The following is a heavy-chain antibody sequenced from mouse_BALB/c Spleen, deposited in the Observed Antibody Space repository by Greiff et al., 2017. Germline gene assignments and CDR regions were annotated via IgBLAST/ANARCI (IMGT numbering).Heavy chain of an antibody. CDR3: ARFGDAMDY. CDR2: ISYSGST. CDR1: GYSITRDYA. V-gene: IGHV3-2*02. Sequence: EVKLMESGPGLVKPSQSLSLTCTVTGYSITRDYAWNWIRQFPGNKLEWMGYISYSGSTSYNPSLKSRISITRDTSKNQFFLQLNSVTTEDTATYYCARFGDAMDYWGQGTSVTVSS. J-gene: IGHJ4*01.